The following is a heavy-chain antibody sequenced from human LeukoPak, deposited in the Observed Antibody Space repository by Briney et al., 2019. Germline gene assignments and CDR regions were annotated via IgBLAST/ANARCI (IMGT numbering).Heavy chain of an antibody. CDR2: INSDGSNI. D-gene: IGHD6-19*01. V-gene: IGHV3-74*01. CDR3: VRSSGWPGY. J-gene: IGHJ4*02. Sequence: GGSLRLSCAASGFTLSSYWMHWVRQAPGEGPVWVSRINSDGSNINYADSVKGRFTISRDNAKNTLYLQMNSLRVEDTAVYYCVRSSGWPGYWGQGTMVTVSS. CDR1: GFTLSSYW.